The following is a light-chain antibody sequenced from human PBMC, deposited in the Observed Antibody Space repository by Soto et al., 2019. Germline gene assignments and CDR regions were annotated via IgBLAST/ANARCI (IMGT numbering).Light chain of an antibody. CDR2: AAS. J-gene: IGKJ2*01. V-gene: IGKV1-39*01. CDR1: QRISNY. Sequence: IQMPQSPSSLSPSVGDRVTITCRAIQRISNYLNWYQHKPGKAPRLLIYAASSLQSGVPSRFSGSGYGTDFTLTISSLQPEDFATYYCQQSYSTLDYTFGQGTKVEIK. CDR3: QQSYSTLDYT.